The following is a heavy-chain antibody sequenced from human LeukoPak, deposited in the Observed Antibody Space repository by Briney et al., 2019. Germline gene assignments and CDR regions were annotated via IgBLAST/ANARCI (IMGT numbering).Heavy chain of an antibody. CDR1: GFTFSSYA. Sequence: SGXXLRLSCAASGFTFSSYAMSWVRQAPGKGVEWVSAISGSGGSTYYADSVKGGLTISRDNSKNKLYLQMNSLRAEDTAVYYCAKDPPYDYGDYESWFDPWGQGTLVTVSS. D-gene: IGHD4-17*01. CDR3: AKDPPYDYGDYESWFDP. J-gene: IGHJ5*02. V-gene: IGHV3-23*01. CDR2: ISGSGGST.